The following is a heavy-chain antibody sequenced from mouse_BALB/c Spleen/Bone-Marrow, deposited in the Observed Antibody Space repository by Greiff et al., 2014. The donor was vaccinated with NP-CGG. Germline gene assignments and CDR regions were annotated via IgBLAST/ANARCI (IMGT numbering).Heavy chain of an antibody. J-gene: IGHJ2*01. D-gene: IGHD1-2*01. CDR1: GFTFSDYG. Sequence: DVQLQESGGGLVQPGGSRKLSCAASGFTFSDYGMAWGRQAPGKGPEWVAFISNLAYSIYYADTVTGRFTISRENAKNTLYLEMISLRSEDTAMYHCARILLRLYFDYWGQGSTLTVSS. V-gene: IGHV5-15*02. CDR2: ISNLAYSI. CDR3: ARILLRLYFDY.